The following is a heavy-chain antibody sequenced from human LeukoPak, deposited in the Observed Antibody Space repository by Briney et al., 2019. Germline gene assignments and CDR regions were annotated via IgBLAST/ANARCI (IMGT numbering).Heavy chain of an antibody. V-gene: IGHV1-2*02. D-gene: IGHD1-26*01. CDR1: GYTFTGHY. J-gene: IGHJ5*01. CDR2: INPDSGGS. Sequence: GTSVKVSCKASGYTFTGHYIHWVRQAPRQGLQWMGWINPDSGGSNSAQNFQGRVTMTRDTSITTAYMELSGLRSDDTAVYYCARDPGWEIPDGWFDSWGQGTLVTVSS. CDR3: ARDPGWEIPDGWFDS.